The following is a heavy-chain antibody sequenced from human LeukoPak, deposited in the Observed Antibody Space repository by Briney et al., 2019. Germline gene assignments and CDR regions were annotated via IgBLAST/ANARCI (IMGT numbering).Heavy chain of an antibody. V-gene: IGHV3-30*03. CDR2: ISYDGSGK. CDR3: ASVMDY. D-gene: IGHD3-16*01. CDR1: GFSFSSIA. J-gene: IGHJ4*02. Sequence: GGSMRLSCAASGFSFSSIAMQWVRQAPGKGLEWVTTISYDGSGKYYAESVKGRFTISRDNSKNTVYLQMDSLRVEDTAVYYCASVMDYWGQGTLVTVSS.